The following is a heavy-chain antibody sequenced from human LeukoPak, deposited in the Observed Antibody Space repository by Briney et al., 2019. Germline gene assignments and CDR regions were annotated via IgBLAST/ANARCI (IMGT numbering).Heavy chain of an antibody. CDR2: INHSGST. D-gene: IGHD2-15*01. CDR3: ARGTPLFDY. CDR1: GYSISSGYY. Sequence: PSETLSLTCTVSGYSISSGYYWGWIRQPPGKGLEWIGEINHSGSTNYNPSLKSRVTISVDTSKNQFSLKLSSVTAADTAVYYCARGTPLFDYWGQGTLVTVPS. J-gene: IGHJ4*02. V-gene: IGHV4-38-2*02.